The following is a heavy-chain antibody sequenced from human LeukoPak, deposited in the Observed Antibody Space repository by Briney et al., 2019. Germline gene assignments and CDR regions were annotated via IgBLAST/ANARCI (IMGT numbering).Heavy chain of an antibody. V-gene: IGHV4-59*01. CDR2: IYYSGST. CDR1: GGSISNY. Sequence: PSETLSLTCTVSGGSISNYWSWIRQPPGKGLEWIGYIYYSGSTNYNPSLKSRVTISVDTSKNQFSLKLSSVTAADTAVYYCARGSHYDFWSGNYLDYWGQGTLVTVSS. D-gene: IGHD3-3*01. CDR3: ARGSHYDFWSGNYLDY. J-gene: IGHJ4*02.